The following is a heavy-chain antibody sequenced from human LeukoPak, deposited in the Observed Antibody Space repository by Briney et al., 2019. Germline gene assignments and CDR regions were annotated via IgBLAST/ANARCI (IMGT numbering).Heavy chain of an antibody. Sequence: SETLSLTCTVSGGYISNYYWSWIRQPAGKGLEWIGRIYTSGSTNYNASLKSRVSMSVDTSKNQFSLKLSSVTAADTAVFYCARENSGSYREFDYWGQGTLVTVSS. V-gene: IGHV4-4*07. D-gene: IGHD1-26*01. CDR1: GGYISNYY. CDR3: ARENSGSYREFDY. J-gene: IGHJ4*02. CDR2: IYTSGST.